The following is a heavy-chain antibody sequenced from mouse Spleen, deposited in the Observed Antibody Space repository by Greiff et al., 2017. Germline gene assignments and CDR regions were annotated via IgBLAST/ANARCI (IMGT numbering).Heavy chain of an antibody. CDR1: GYTFTSYW. Sequence: VQLVESGAELVMPGASVKLSCKASGYTFTSYWMHWVKQRPGQGLEWIGEIDPSDSYTNYNQKFKGKATLTVDKSSSTAYMQLSSLTSEDSAVYYCAKGRRGFAYWGQGTLVTVSA. J-gene: IGHJ3*01. CDR3: AKGRRGFAY. CDR2: IDPSDSYT. V-gene: IGHV1-69*01. D-gene: IGHD3-3*01.